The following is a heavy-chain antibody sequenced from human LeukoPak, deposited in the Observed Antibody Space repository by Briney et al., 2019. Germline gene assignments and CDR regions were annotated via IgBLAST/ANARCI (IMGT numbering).Heavy chain of an antibody. CDR3: AKDLYSYGPGPFDY. D-gene: IGHD5-18*01. J-gene: IGHJ4*02. Sequence: GGSLRLSCAASGFTFDDYAMHWVRQAPGKGLEWVSGISWNSGSIGYADSVKGRFTISRDNAKNSLYLQMNNLRAEDTALYYCAKDLYSYGPGPFDYWGQGTLVTVSS. V-gene: IGHV3-9*01. CDR1: GFTFDDYA. CDR2: ISWNSGSI.